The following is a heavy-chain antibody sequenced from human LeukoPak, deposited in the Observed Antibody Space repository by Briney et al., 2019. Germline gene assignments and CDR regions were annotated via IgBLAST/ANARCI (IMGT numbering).Heavy chain of an antibody. J-gene: IGHJ6*02. CDR1: GFTVSSNY. CDR2: IYSGGST. D-gene: IGHD2-2*01. V-gene: IGHV3-66*01. CDR3: ARERRRYCSSTSCYRGPYYYYGMDV. Sequence: GESLRLSCAASGFTVSSNYMSWVRQAPGKGLEWVSVIYSGGSTYYADSVKGRFTISRDNSKNTLYLQMNSLRAEDTAVYYCARERRRYCSSTSCYRGPYYYYGMDVWGQGTTVTVSS.